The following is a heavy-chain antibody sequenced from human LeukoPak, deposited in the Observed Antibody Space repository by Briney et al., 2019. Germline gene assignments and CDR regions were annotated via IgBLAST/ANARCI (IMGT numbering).Heavy chain of an antibody. CDR3: ARTTVTVWDY. J-gene: IGHJ4*02. V-gene: IGHV4-59*08. CDR1: GGSISSYF. Sequence: SETLSLTCTVSGGSISSYFWSWIRQPPGKGLEWIGYISYTGSTNYSPSLKSRVTISVGTSKNQFSLKLSSVTAADTAVYFCARTTVTVWDYWGQGTLVTVSS. CDR2: ISYTGST. D-gene: IGHD4-17*01.